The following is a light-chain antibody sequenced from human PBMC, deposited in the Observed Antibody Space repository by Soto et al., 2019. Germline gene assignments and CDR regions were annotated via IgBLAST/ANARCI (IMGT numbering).Light chain of an antibody. V-gene: IGKV4-1*01. CDR2: DAS. J-gene: IGKJ4*01. Sequence: DIVMTQSPDSLAVSLGERATINCNASQIVLYSSNNKNYLAWYQQKPGQAPRLLIYDASSRATGIPDRFSGGGSGTDFTLTISRLEPEDFAVYYCQQFSSYPLTFGGGTKVDIK. CDR1: QIVLYSSNNKNY. CDR3: QQFSSYPLT.